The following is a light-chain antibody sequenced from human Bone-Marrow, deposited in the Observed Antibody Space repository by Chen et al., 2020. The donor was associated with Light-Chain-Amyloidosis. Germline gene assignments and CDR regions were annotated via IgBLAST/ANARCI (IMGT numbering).Light chain of an antibody. CDR1: SLRSYY. CDR2: GKN. CDR3: SSYTSSSNVV. V-gene: IGLV3-19*01. J-gene: IGLJ2*01. Sequence: SSELTQDPAVSVALGQTVRITCQGDSLRSYYASWYQQKPGQAPILVIYGKNNRPSGIPDRFSGSKSGNTASLTISGLQAEDEADYYCSSYTSSSNVVFGGGTKLTVL.